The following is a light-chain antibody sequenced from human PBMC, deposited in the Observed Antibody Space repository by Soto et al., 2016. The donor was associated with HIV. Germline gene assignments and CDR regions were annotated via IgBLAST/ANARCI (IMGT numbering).Light chain of an antibody. Sequence: DIQMTQSPSSLSASVGDRVTITCRASQDISNSLAWFQQKPGKAPKSLIYAASSLQSGVPSKFSGSGSGTDFTLTINSLQPTKNLSTYFCQQELLSFVPTFG. CDR3: QQELLSFVPT. J-gene: IGKJ3*01. CDR1: QDISNS. CDR2: AAS. V-gene: IGKV1-16*02.